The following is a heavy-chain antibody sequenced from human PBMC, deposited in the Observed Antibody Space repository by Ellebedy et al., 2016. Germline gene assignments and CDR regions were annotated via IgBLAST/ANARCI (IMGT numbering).Heavy chain of an antibody. CDR1: GFTFSSYA. J-gene: IGHJ4*02. CDR2: ISGSGGST. V-gene: IGHV3-23*01. D-gene: IGHD4-11*01. Sequence: GESLKISCAASGFTFSSYAMSWVRQAPGKGLEWVSAISGSGGSTYYADSVKGRFTISRDNSKNTLYLQMNSLRAEDTAVYYCAKLYSNRNDYWGQGTLVTVSS. CDR3: AKLYSNRNDY.